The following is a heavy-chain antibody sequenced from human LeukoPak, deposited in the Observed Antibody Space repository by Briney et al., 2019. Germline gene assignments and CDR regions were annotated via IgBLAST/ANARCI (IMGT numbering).Heavy chain of an antibody. D-gene: IGHD3-16*02. CDR2: INHSGST. CDR3: ASARYDYVWGSYRY. V-gene: IGHV4-34*01. CDR1: GGSFSGHY. Sequence: SETLSLTCAVYGGSFSGHYWSWIRQPPGKGLEWIGEINHSGSTNYNPSLKSRVTISVDTSKNQFSLKLSSVTAADTAVYYCASARYDYVWGSYRYWGQGTLVTVSS. J-gene: IGHJ4*02.